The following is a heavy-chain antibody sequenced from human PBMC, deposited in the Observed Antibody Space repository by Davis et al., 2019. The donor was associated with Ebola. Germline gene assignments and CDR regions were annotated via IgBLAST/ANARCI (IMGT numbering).Heavy chain of an antibody. D-gene: IGHD3-3*01. J-gene: IGHJ4*02. Sequence: GESLKISCAASGFSFSNYAMHWVRQAPGKGLEWVAVISHDGNTKYYADSAKGRFTISRDNSENTLYLQMNSLTADDTAVYYCARAVFHEVLDYWGQGTPVTVSS. V-gene: IGHV3-30-3*01. CDR1: GFSFSNYA. CDR2: ISHDGNTK. CDR3: ARAVFHEVLDY.